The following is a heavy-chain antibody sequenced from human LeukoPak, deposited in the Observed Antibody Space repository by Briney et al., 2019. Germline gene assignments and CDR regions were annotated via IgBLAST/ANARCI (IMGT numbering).Heavy chain of an antibody. V-gene: IGHV1-2*02. D-gene: IGHD3-9*01. CDR3: AREWGLRYFDWLSL. CDR1: GYTFTGYY. Sequence: ASVKVSCKACGYTFTGYYMHWVRQAPGKGLEWMGWINPNSGGTNYAQKFQGRVTMTRDTSISTAYMELSRLRSDDTAVYYCAREWGLRYFDWLSLWGQGTLVTVSS. J-gene: IGHJ4*02. CDR2: INPNSGGT.